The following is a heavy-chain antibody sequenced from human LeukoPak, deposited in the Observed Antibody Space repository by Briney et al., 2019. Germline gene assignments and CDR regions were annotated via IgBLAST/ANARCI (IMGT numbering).Heavy chain of an antibody. V-gene: IGHV3-23*01. CDR2: FDGNADGT. Sequence: GGFLRLSCVTSGFTFSRFGMTWVRQPPGKGLEWVASFDGNADGTYYADSVKGRCTISRDNSKNILYLQMNSLRAEDTAIYYCAKPRIIGLGWAQFDYWGQGSLVTVSS. CDR1: GFTFSRFG. J-gene: IGHJ4*02. D-gene: IGHD2-15*01. CDR3: AKPRIIGLGWAQFDY.